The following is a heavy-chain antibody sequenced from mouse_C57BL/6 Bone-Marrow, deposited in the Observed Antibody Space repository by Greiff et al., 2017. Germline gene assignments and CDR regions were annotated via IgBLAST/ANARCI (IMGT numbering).Heavy chain of an antibody. V-gene: IGHV5-6*01. CDR2: ISSGGSYT. J-gene: IGHJ2*01. CDR1: GFTFSSYG. CDR3: ARRFYFDY. Sequence: EVQLVESGGDLVKPGGSLKLSCAASGFTFSSYGMSWVRQTPDKRLEWVAIISSGGSYTYYPDSVKGRFTISRDNAKNTLYLQMSSLKSEDTARYYCARRFYFDYWGQGTTLTVSS.